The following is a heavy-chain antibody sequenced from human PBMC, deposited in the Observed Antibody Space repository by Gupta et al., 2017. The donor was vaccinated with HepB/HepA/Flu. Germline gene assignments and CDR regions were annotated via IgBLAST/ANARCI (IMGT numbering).Heavy chain of an antibody. D-gene: IGHD2-2*01. CDR1: AGSISNYY. CDR3: ARHHCTSTSCYYYGMDV. J-gene: IGHJ6*02. CDR2: IYYSGST. Sequence: QVQLQESGPGLVKPSETLSLTCTASAGSISNYYWSWIRQPPGKGLEWIGYIYYSGSTNYNPSLKSRVTISVDTSKNQFSLKLSSVTASDTAIYYCARHHCTSTSCYYYGMDVWGQGTTVTVSS. V-gene: IGHV4-59*08.